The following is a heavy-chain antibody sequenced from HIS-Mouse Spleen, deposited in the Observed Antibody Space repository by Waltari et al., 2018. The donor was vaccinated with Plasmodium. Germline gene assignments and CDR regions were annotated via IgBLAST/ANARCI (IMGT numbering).Heavy chain of an antibody. V-gene: IGHV4-39*07. CDR3: ARDLKGVIAAAGTYNWFDP. CDR1: GVSISSSSYY. Sequence: QLQLQESGPGLVKPSETLSLTCTVSGVSISSSSYYRGWIRQPPVQGLEWIGSIYYSGSTYYNPSLKSRVTISVDTSKNQFSLKLSSVTAADTAVYYCARDLKGVIAAAGTYNWFDPWGQGTLVTVSS. CDR2: IYYSGST. J-gene: IGHJ5*02. D-gene: IGHD6-13*01.